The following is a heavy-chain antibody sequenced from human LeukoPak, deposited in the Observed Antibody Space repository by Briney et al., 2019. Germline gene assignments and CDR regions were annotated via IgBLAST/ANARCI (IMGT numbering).Heavy chain of an antibody. CDR1: GGSIGSFY. J-gene: IGHJ6*03. CDR3: AKGVYLYYYYYMDV. Sequence: SETLFLTCTVSGGSIGSFYWSWIRQPPGKGLEWIGYIYTSGSTNYNPSLKSRVTISVDTSKNQFSLKLSSVTAADTAVYYCAKGVYLYYYYYMDVWGKGTTVTVSS. CDR2: IYTSGST. V-gene: IGHV4-4*09. D-gene: IGHD2-8*01.